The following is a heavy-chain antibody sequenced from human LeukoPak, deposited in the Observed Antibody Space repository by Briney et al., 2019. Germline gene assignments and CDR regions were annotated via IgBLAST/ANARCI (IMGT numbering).Heavy chain of an antibody. CDR1: GYSFTSYW. CDR3: ARLGTSGIVGATTDYFDY. Sequence: GESLKISCKGSGYSFTSYWIGWVRQMAGKGLEWMGIIYPGDSDTRYSPSFQGQVTISADKSISTAYLQWSSLKASDTAMYYCARLGTSGIVGATTDYFDYWGQGTLVTVSS. CDR2: IYPGDSDT. J-gene: IGHJ4*02. D-gene: IGHD1-26*01. V-gene: IGHV5-51*01.